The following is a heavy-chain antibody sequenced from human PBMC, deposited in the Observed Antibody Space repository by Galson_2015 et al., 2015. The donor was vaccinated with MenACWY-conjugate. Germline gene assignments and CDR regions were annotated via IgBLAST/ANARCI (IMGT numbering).Heavy chain of an antibody. V-gene: IGHV3-30*18. CDR3: AKERVIVPVASRYVDY. CDR1: GFTFSNYG. CDR2: ISYDAKNI. J-gene: IGHJ4*02. D-gene: IGHD2-2*01. Sequence: SLRLSCAASGFTFSNYGMHWVRQAPGKGLEWVAVISYDAKNIFYANSVKGRFTVSRDNSKSTLYLQMNSLRAEDTAVYYCAKERVIVPVASRYVDYWGQGTLVTVSS.